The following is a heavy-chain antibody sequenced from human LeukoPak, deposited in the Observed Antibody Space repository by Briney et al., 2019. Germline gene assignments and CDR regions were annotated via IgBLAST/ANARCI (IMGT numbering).Heavy chain of an antibody. CDR2: IRYDGSNK. D-gene: IGHD3-22*01. J-gene: IGHJ4*02. CDR3: AKIDNINGDYYYDSTSDY. CDR1: GFTFSSYE. V-gene: IGHV3-30*02. Sequence: GGSLRLSCAASGFTFSSYEMNWVRQAPGKGLEWVAFIRYDGSNKYYADSVKGRFTISRDNSKNTLYLQMNSLRAEDTAVYYCAKIDNINGDYYYDSTSDYWGQGTLVTASS.